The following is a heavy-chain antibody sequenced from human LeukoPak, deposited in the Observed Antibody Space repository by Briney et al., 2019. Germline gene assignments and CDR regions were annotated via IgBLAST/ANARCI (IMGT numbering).Heavy chain of an antibody. CDR3: ARAGYCSGGSCYGALDY. D-gene: IGHD2-15*01. CDR1: GYTFTSYY. J-gene: IGHJ4*02. V-gene: IGHV1-46*01. CDR2: INPSGGST. Sequence: ASAKVSCKASGYTFTSYYMHWVRQAPGQGLEWMGIINPSGGSTSYAQKFQGRVTMTRDTSTSTVYMELSSLRSEDTAVYYCARAGYCSGGSCYGALDYWGQGTLVTVSS.